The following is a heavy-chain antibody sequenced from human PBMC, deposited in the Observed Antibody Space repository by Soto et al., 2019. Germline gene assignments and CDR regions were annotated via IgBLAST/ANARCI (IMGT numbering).Heavy chain of an antibody. CDR2: IYYSGST. Sequence: SETLYLTCTVSGGSISSSSYYWGWIRQPPGKGLEWIGSIYYSGSTYYNPSLKSRVTISVDTSKNQFSLKLSSVTAADTAVYYCARRPDEPFILDYWGQGTLVTVSS. CDR3: ARRPDEPFILDY. J-gene: IGHJ4*02. D-gene: IGHD3-16*01. V-gene: IGHV4-39*01. CDR1: GGSISSSSYY.